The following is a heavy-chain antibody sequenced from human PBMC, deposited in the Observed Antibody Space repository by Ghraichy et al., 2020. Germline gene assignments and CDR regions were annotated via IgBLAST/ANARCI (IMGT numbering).Heavy chain of an antibody. D-gene: IGHD3-16*01. Sequence: ETLSLTCTVSGGSISSSSYYWGWIRQPPGKGLEWIGSIYYSGSTYYNPSLKSRVTISVDTSKNQFSLKLSSVTAADTAVYYCARDPPPLSVSNWFDPWGQGTLVTVSS. CDR1: GGSISSSSYY. V-gene: IGHV4-39*07. CDR3: ARDPPPLSVSNWFDP. J-gene: IGHJ5*02. CDR2: IYYSGST.